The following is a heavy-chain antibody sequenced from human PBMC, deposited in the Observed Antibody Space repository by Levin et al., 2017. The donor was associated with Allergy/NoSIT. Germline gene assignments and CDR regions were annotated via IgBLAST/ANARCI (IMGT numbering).Heavy chain of an antibody. CDR2: ISYDGSNK. CDR1: GFTFSSYA. Sequence: LSLTCAASGFTFSSYAMHWVRQAPGKGLEWVAVISYDGSNKYYADSVKGRFTISRDNSKNTLYLQMNSLRAEDTAVYYCARGSIAARRPRGYFDYWGQGTLVTVSS. V-gene: IGHV3-30*04. CDR3: ARGSIAARRPRGYFDY. D-gene: IGHD6-6*01. J-gene: IGHJ4*02.